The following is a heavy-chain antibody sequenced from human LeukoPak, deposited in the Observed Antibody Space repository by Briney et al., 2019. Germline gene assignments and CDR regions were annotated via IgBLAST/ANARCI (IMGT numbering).Heavy chain of an antibody. CDR3: ARASSGWYPPSNWFDP. V-gene: IGHV4-39*07. D-gene: IGHD6-19*01. J-gene: IGHJ5*02. CDR2: IYYSGST. CDR1: GCSISSSSYY. Sequence: PSETLSLTCTVSGCSISSSSYYWGWLRQPPGKGLEWIGSIYYSGSTYYNPSLKSRVTISVDTSKNQFSLKLSSVTAADTAVYYCARASSGWYPPSNWFDPWGQGTLVTVSS.